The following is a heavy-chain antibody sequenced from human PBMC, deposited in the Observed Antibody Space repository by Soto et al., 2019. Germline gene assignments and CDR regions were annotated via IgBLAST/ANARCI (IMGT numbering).Heavy chain of an antibody. Sequence: PGESLKISCKGSGYSFTSYWIGWVRQMPGKGLEWMGIIYPGDSDTRYSPSFQGQVTISADKSISTAYLQWSSLKASDTAMYYCARTPDITMVRGVTPKDYFDYWGQGTLVTVSS. CDR3: ARTPDITMVRGVTPKDYFDY. CDR2: IYPGDSDT. CDR1: GYSFTSYW. D-gene: IGHD3-10*01. V-gene: IGHV5-51*01. J-gene: IGHJ4*02.